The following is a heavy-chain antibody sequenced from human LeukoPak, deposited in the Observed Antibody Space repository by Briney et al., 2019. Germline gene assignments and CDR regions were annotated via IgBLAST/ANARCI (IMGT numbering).Heavy chain of an antibody. D-gene: IGHD3-10*01. CDR2: INHSEST. CDR3: ARGANYYGSGSYYY. Sequence: SETQSLTCAVYGRPFSGYYWSWIRQPPGKALEWIGEINHSESTNYNPSLKSRVTISVDTSKNQFSLKLSSVTAADTAVYYCARGANYYGSGSYYYWGQGTLVTVSS. V-gene: IGHV4-34*01. J-gene: IGHJ4*02. CDR1: GRPFSGYY.